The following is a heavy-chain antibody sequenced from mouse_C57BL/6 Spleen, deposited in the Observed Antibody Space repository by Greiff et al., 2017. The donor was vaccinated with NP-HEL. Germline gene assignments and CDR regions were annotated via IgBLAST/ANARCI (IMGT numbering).Heavy chain of an antibody. D-gene: IGHD2-3*01. V-gene: IGHV1-19*01. J-gene: IGHJ2*01. CDR1: GYTFTDYY. CDR2: INPYNGGT. Sequence: VQLQQSGPVLVKPGASVKMSCKASGYTFTDYYMNWVKQSHGKSLEWIGVINPYNGGTSYNQKFKGKATLTVDKSSSTAYMELNSLTSEDSAVYYCARSDGYYGYWGQGTTLTVSS. CDR3: ARSDGYYGY.